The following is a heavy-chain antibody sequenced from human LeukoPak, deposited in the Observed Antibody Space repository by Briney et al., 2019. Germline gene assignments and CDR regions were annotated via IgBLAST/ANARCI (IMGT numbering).Heavy chain of an antibody. V-gene: IGHV4-39*01. CDR1: GGSISSSPYY. Sequence: SETLSLTCTVSGGSISSSPYYWGWIRQPPGKGLEWIGTTYYCGSTYSNPSLNSRVTISLDTSKNQFSLRLRSVTAADTALYYCARHYLSDGILSTFDPWGQGTLVTVSS. CDR2: TYYCGST. D-gene: IGHD2-2*01. CDR3: ARHYLSDGILSTFDP. J-gene: IGHJ5*02.